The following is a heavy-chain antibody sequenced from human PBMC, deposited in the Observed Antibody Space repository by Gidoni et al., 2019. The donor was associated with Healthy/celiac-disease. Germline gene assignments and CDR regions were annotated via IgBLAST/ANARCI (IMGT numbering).Heavy chain of an antibody. Sequence: QVQLVESGGGVVQPGRSLRLSCAASGFTFSSYGMHWVRQAPGKGLEWVAGIAYDGSNKYYADSVKGRFTISRDNSKNTLYLQMNSLRAEDTAVYYCAKDLGDYYDSSGYYCPLDYWGQGTLVTVSS. J-gene: IGHJ4*02. D-gene: IGHD3-22*01. V-gene: IGHV3-30*18. CDR1: GFTFSSYG. CDR2: IAYDGSNK. CDR3: AKDLGDYYDSSGYYCPLDY.